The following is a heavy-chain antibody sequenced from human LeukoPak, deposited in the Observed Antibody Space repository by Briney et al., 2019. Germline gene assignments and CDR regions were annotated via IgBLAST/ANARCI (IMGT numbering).Heavy chain of an antibody. CDR1: GFTFSSYA. V-gene: IGHV3-23*01. CDR3: ANHPAAPNWLDP. J-gene: IGHJ5*02. CDR2: ISGSGGST. Sequence: PGGSLRLSCAASGFTFSSYAMSWVRQAPGKGLEWVSAISGSGGSTYYADSVKGRFTISRDNSKNTLYLQMNSLRAEHTAVYYCANHPAAPNWLDPWGQGTLVTVSS.